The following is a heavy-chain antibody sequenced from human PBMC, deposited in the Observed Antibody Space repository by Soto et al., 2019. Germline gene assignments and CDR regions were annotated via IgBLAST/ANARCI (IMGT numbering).Heavy chain of an antibody. Sequence: SETLSLTCAVYGGSFSGYYWSWIRQPPGKGLEWIGEINHSGSTNYNPSLKSRVTISVDTSKNQFSLKLSSVTAADTAVYYCARVPVFIAVAGTGYYYYGMDVWGQGTTVTVSS. V-gene: IGHV4-34*01. CDR3: ARVPVFIAVAGTGYYYYGMDV. CDR1: GGSFSGYY. CDR2: INHSGST. J-gene: IGHJ6*02. D-gene: IGHD6-19*01.